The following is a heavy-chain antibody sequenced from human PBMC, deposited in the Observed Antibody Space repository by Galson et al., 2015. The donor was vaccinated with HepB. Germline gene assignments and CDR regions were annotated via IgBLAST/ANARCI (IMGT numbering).Heavy chain of an antibody. J-gene: IGHJ3*01. CDR1: GYSFTGHF. V-gene: IGHV1-2*02. CDR2: INPENGHP. Sequence: SVKVSCKASGYSFTGHFLYWIRQTAGQGLEWMGYINPENGHPVYAMKFHDRVTMTRDTSISTAYMELTRLQSDDTAIFYCARVPNYLSPIFDLWGQGTLVSVSS. D-gene: IGHD3-10*01. CDR3: ARVPNYLSPIFDL.